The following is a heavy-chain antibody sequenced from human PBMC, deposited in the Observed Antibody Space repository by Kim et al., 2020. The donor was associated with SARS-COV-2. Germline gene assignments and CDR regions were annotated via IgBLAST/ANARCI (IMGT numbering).Heavy chain of an antibody. Sequence: GRFTISRDNAKNSLYLTMNSLRAEDTAVYYCARERTRIAIFGVVHRYGMDVWGQGTTVTVSS. CDR3: ARERTRIAIFGVVHRYGMDV. D-gene: IGHD3-3*01. J-gene: IGHJ6*02. V-gene: IGHV3-11*01.